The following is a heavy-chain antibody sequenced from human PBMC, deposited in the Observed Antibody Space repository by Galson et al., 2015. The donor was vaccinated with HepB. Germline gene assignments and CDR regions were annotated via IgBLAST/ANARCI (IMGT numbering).Heavy chain of an antibody. CDR3: ARESYYDSSGYGYFDY. Sequence: SLRLSCAASGFTVSSNYMSWVRQAPGKGLEWVSVIYSGGSTYYADSVKGRFTISRDNSKNTLYLQMNSLRAEDTAVYYCARESYYDSSGYGYFDYWGQGTLVTVSS. D-gene: IGHD3-22*01. CDR2: IYSGGST. V-gene: IGHV3-66*01. CDR1: GFTVSSNY. J-gene: IGHJ4*02.